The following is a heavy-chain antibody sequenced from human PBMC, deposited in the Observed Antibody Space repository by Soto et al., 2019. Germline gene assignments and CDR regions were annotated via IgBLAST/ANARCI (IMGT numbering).Heavy chain of an antibody. V-gene: IGHV1-2*02. Sequence: VSCKASGYTFTGYYMHWVRQAPGQGLEWMGWINPNSGGTNYAQKFQGRVTMTRDTSISTAYMELSRLRSDDTAMYYCARHLGAAAGPLYGMDVWGQGTTVTVSS. J-gene: IGHJ6*02. CDR2: INPNSGGT. CDR3: ARHLGAAAGPLYGMDV. D-gene: IGHD6-13*01. CDR1: GYTFTGYY.